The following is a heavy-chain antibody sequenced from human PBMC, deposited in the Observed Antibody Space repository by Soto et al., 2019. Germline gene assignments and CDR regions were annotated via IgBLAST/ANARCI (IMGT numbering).Heavy chain of an antibody. CDR2: MSYDGSNK. J-gene: IGHJ4*01. Sequence: QVLLVESGGGVVQPGRSLRLSCAASGFTFSSYAMHWVRRAPGKGLEWMAVMSYDGSNKYYADSVKGRFTISRDNSKNTLYLKMNSLRPEDTALYYCARDGCAYWGHGTLVIVSS. CDR3: ARDGCAY. CDR1: GFTFSSYA. V-gene: IGHV3-30*04.